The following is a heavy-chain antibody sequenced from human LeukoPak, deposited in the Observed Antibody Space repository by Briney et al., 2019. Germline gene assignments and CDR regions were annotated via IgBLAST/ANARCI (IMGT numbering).Heavy chain of an antibody. Sequence: ASVKVSCKASGYSFTSYGISWLRQAPGQGLEWMGWISGYNGKTKYGQHLQGRVIMTTDTSTSTAYMDLKSLRFDDTAVYYCASAYCRDGTCHPQGDYWGQGTLVTVSS. CDR2: ISGYNGKT. D-gene: IGHD2-15*01. CDR1: GYSFTSYG. CDR3: ASAYCRDGTCHPQGDY. V-gene: IGHV1-18*01. J-gene: IGHJ4*02.